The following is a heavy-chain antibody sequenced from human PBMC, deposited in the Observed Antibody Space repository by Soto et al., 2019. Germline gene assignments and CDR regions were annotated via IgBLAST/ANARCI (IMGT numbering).Heavy chain of an antibody. D-gene: IGHD2-15*01. V-gene: IGHV1-8*01. CDR2: MNPNSGNT. Sequence: WASVKVSCKASGYTFTSYDINWVRQATGQGLEWMGWMNPNSGNTGYAQKFQGRVTMTRNTSISTAYMELSSLRSEDTAVYYCARGDCVGGSCYRYYGMDVWGQGTTVTVSS. CDR3: ARGDCVGGSCYRYYGMDV. CDR1: GYTFTSYD. J-gene: IGHJ6*02.